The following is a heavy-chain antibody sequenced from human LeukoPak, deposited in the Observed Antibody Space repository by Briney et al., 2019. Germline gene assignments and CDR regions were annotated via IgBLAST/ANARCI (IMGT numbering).Heavy chain of an antibody. Sequence: GGSPRLSCAASGITFGNNWMHWVRQGPGKGLVWISRINSDGGGAIYADSVKGRFTVSRDNAKNTLYLQMNSLRAEDTAVYYCVRDVPHNWFDTWGQGTLVTVSS. J-gene: IGHJ5*02. CDR1: GITFGNNW. CDR3: VRDVPHNWFDT. V-gene: IGHV3-74*01. CDR2: INSDGGGA.